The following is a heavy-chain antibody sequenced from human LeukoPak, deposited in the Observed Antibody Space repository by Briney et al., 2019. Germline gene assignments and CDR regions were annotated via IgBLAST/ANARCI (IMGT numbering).Heavy chain of an antibody. CDR1: GFTFSSYE. D-gene: IGHD3-22*01. CDR2: ISSSGSTI. Sequence: GGSLRLSCAASGFTFSSYEMNWVRQAPGKGLEWVSYISSSGSTIYYADSVKGRFTISRDNSKNTLYLQMNSLRAEDTAVYYCARDPYYYDSSGYYSPYYFDYWGQGTLVTVSS. J-gene: IGHJ4*02. V-gene: IGHV3-48*03. CDR3: ARDPYYYDSSGYYSPYYFDY.